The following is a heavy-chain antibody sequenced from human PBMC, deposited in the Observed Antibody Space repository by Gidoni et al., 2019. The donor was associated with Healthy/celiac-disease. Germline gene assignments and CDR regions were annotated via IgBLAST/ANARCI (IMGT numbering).Heavy chain of an antibody. CDR2: ISYDGRNK. V-gene: IGHV3-30*18. J-gene: IGHJ4*02. CDR3: AKDPTGYSSSWGRGYFDY. D-gene: IGHD6-13*01. CDR1: GFTFSSYG. Sequence: QVQLVESGGGVVQPGRSLRLSCSASGFTFSSYGMHWVRQAPGKGLEWVAVISYDGRNKYYADSVKGRFTISRDNSKNTLYLQMNSLRAEDTAVYYCAKDPTGYSSSWGRGYFDYWGQGTLVTVSS.